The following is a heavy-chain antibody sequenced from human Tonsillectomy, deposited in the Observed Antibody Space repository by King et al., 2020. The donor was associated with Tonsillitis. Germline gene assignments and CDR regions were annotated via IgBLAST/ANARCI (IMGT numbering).Heavy chain of an antibody. Sequence: GGVVQPGGSLRLSCAASGFTFSSYGMHWVRQAPGKGLEWVAFIQFDGSNKYSADSVKGRFTISRDNSKNTLYLQMNSLRAEDTALYYCAKATPARGFDYWGQGTLATVSS. V-gene: IGHV3-30*02. CDR1: GFTFSSYG. J-gene: IGHJ4*02. CDR2: IQFDGSNK. D-gene: IGHD3-10*01. CDR3: AKATPARGFDY.